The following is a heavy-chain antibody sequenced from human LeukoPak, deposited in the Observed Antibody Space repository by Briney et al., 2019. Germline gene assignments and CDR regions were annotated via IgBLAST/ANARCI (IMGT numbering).Heavy chain of an antibody. V-gene: IGHV3-23*01. CDR3: AKEIAVAGSINWFDP. CDR1: GLNFDDYG. D-gene: IGHD6-19*01. J-gene: IGHJ5*02. CDR2: ISGSGGST. Sequence: GGSLRRSCAASGLNFDDYGMSWVRQAPGKGLEWVSTISGSGGSTYYADSVKGRFTISRDNSKNTLYLQMNSLRAEDTAVYYCAKEIAVAGSINWFDPWGQGTLVTVSS.